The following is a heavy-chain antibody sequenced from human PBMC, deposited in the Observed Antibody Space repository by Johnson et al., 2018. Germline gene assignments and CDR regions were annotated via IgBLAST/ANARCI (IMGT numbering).Heavy chain of an antibody. CDR3: ASAGEVNPRWWVDYYYGMDV. CDR1: GFAFSHYW. CDR2: ISYDGSNK. D-gene: IGHD3-10*01. Sequence: QVQLVQSGGGLVQPGGSLGLSCAASGFAFSHYWMNWVRQAPGKGLEWVAVISYDGSNKYYADSVKGRFTISRDNSKNTLYLQMNSLRAEDTAVYYCASAGEVNPRWWVDYYYGMDVWGQGTTVTVSS. J-gene: IGHJ6*02. V-gene: IGHV3-30*03.